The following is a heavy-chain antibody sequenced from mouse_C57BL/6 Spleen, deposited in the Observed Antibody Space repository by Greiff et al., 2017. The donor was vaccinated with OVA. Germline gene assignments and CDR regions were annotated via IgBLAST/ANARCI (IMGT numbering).Heavy chain of an antibody. CDR1: GYSITSGYY. D-gene: IGHD1-1*01. CDR2: ISYDGSN. V-gene: IGHV3-6*01. J-gene: IGHJ3*01. CDR3: ARVGSSPWFAY. Sequence: VQLKQSGPGLVKPSQSLSLTCSVTGYSITSGYYWNWIRQFPGNKLEWMGYISYDGSNNYNPSLKNRISITRDTSKNQFFLKLNSVTTEDTATYYCARVGSSPWFAYWGQGTLVTVSA.